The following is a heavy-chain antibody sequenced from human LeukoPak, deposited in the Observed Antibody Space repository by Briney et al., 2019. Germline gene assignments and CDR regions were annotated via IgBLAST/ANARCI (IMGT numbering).Heavy chain of an antibody. D-gene: IGHD1-1*01. Sequence: GGSLRLSCAASGFTFDDYAMHWVRQAPGKGLEWVSHISWNSGSIGYADSVKGRFTISRDNAKNSLYLQMNSLRAEDTAVYYCASPGNLRRPMGYWGQGTLVTVSS. V-gene: IGHV3-9*01. CDR2: ISWNSGSI. J-gene: IGHJ4*02. CDR1: GFTFDDYA. CDR3: ASPGNLRRPMGY.